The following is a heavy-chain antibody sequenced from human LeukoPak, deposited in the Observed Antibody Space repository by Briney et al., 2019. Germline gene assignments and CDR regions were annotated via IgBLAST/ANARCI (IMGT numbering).Heavy chain of an antibody. V-gene: IGHV4-61*10. Sequence: SETLSLTCIVSGDSINNDTYYWNWIRQPAGRGLEWIGYIYYSGSTNYNPSLKSRVTISVDTSKNQFSLKLSSVTAADTAVYYCARYFYDSSGYPYDAFDIWGQGTMVTVSS. J-gene: IGHJ3*02. CDR2: IYYSGST. D-gene: IGHD3-22*01. CDR1: GDSINNDTYY. CDR3: ARYFYDSSGYPYDAFDI.